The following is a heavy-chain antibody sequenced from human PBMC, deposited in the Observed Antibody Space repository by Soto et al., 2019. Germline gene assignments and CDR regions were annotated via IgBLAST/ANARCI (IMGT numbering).Heavy chain of an antibody. Sequence: PXGCLRVTCAASGFTFGMYCMHWVRQVPGKGPEWVSLINDDGSSTNYADSVKGRFTISRDNAKNTLYLQMNALRAEDTAVYYCTRGHRSTSTGTGAVWGQGTLVTVSS. CDR2: INDDGSST. J-gene: IGHJ4*02. V-gene: IGHV3-74*01. CDR3: TRGHRSTSTGTGAV. CDR1: GFTFGMYC. D-gene: IGHD1-1*01.